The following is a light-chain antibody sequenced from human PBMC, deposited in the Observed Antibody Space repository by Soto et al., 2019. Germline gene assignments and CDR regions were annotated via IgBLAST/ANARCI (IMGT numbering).Light chain of an antibody. V-gene: IGLV2-14*01. J-gene: IGLJ1*01. CDR2: EVS. Sequence: QSVLTQPASVSGSPVQSITISCTGTSSDGGGYNYVSWYQQHPGKAPKLMIYEVSNRPSGASNRFSGSKSGNTASLTISGLQAEDEADYYCSSYTSSSLYVFGTGTKGTVL. CDR3: SSYTSSSLYV. CDR1: SSDGGGYNY.